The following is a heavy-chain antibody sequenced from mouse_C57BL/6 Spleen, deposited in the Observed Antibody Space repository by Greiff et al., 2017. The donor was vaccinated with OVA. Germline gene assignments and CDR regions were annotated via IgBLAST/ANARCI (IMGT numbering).Heavy chain of an antibody. CDR3: ARSGLYWHWYFDV. CDR2: IHPNSGST. J-gene: IGHJ1*03. V-gene: IGHV1-64*01. CDR1: GYTFTSYW. D-gene: IGHD2-4*01. Sequence: QVQLQQPGAELVKPGASVKMSCKASGYTFTSYWMHWVKQRPGQGLEWIGMIHPNSGSTNYNEKFKSKATLTVDKSSSTAYMQLSSLTSEDSAVYYCARSGLYWHWYFDVWGTGTTVTVSS.